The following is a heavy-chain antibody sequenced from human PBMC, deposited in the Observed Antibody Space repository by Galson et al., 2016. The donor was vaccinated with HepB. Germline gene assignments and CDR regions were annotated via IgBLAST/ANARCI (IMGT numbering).Heavy chain of an antibody. CDR1: GFRFSDYA. Sequence: SLRLSCAVSGFRFSDYAMHWVRLAAGKGLECVAVISYDGRDKYYADSVKGRFTISRDNSKNTLDLQMNSLRTEDTALYYCAKDREWLRYTSDGIDVWGQGTTVTVSS. J-gene: IGHJ3*01. D-gene: IGHD5-12*01. V-gene: IGHV3-30*18. CDR3: AKDREWLRYTSDGIDV. CDR2: ISYDGRDK.